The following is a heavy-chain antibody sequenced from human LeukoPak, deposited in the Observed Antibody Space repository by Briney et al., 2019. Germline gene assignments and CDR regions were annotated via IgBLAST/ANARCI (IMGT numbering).Heavy chain of an antibody. CDR3: AGHVGEYSSSSGDFDY. CDR1: GGSISSSSYY. CDR2: IYYSGST. J-gene: IGHJ4*02. Sequence: SETLPLTCTVSGGSISSSSYYWGWIRQPPGKGLEWVGSIYYSGSTYYNPSLKSRVTISVDTSKNQFSLKLSSVTAADTAVYYCAGHVGEYSSSSGDFDYWGQGTLVTVSS. D-gene: IGHD6-6*01. V-gene: IGHV4-39*01.